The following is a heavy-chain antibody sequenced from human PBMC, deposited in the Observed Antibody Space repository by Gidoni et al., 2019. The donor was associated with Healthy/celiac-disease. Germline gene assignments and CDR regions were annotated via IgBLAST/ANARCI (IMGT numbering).Heavy chain of an antibody. CDR2: IYYSGST. CDR3: ARCLGNGDYGQVFDY. D-gene: IGHD4-17*01. Sequence: QVQLQESGPGLVKPSETLSLTCTASGGSISSYYWSWIRQPPGKGLEWIGYIYYSGSTNYNPSLKSRVTISVDTSKNQFSLKLSSVTAADTAVYYCARCLGNGDYGQVFDYWGQGTLVTVSS. CDR1: GGSISSYY. V-gene: IGHV4-59*01. J-gene: IGHJ4*02.